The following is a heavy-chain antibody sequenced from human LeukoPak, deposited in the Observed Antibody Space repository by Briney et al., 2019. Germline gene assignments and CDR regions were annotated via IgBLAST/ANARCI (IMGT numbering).Heavy chain of an antibody. Sequence: GGSLRLSCVASGFTFNNYAMTWVRQAPGKGLEWVSAIKAGATNTYYADSVRGRFTISRDNSKNTLYLQMNSLRVEATAVYYCAKELRDGDYSSDYWGPGTLVTVSS. CDR1: GFTFNNYA. CDR3: AKELRDGDYSSDY. V-gene: IGHV3-23*01. D-gene: IGHD4-17*01. J-gene: IGHJ4*02. CDR2: IKAGATNT.